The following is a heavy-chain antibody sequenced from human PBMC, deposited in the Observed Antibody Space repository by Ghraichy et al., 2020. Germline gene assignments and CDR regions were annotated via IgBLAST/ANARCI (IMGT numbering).Heavy chain of an antibody. Sequence: ASVKVSCKASGYTFTSYGISWVRQAPGQGLEWMGWISAYNGNTNYAQKLQGRVTMTTDTSTSTAYMELRSLRSDDTAMYYCARDSLYGDAGPSFDYWGQGTLVTVSS. V-gene: IGHV1-18*01. CDR2: ISAYNGNT. CDR3: ARDSLYGDAGPSFDY. D-gene: IGHD2-21*01. CDR1: GYTFTSYG. J-gene: IGHJ4*02.